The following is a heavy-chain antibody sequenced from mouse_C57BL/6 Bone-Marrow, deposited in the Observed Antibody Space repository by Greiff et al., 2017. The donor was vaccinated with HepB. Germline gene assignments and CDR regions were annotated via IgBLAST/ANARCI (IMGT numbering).Heavy chain of an antibody. CDR1: GFTFSSYA. CDR3: ATPYYGRSYFDY. CDR2: ISDGGSYT. Sequence: EVKLVESGGGLVKPGGSLKLSCAASGFTFSSYAMSWVRQTPEKRLEWVATISDGGSYTYYPDNVKGRFTISRDNAKNNLYLQMSHLKSEDTAMYYGATPYYGRSYFDYWGQGTTLTVSS. J-gene: IGHJ2*01. V-gene: IGHV5-4*03. D-gene: IGHD1-1*01.